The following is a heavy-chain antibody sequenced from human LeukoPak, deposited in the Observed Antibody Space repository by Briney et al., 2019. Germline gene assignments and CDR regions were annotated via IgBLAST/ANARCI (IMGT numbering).Heavy chain of an antibody. Sequence: SETLSLTCAVSGGSISSSNWWSWIRQPPGKGLEWIGEIYHSGSTNYNPSLKSRVTISVDTSKNQFSLKLSSVTAADTAVYYCARDGYNYGDGFDIWGQGTMVTVSS. CDR3: ARDGYNYGDGFDI. CDR1: GGSISSSNW. D-gene: IGHD5-24*01. CDR2: IYHSGST. V-gene: IGHV4-4*02. J-gene: IGHJ3*02.